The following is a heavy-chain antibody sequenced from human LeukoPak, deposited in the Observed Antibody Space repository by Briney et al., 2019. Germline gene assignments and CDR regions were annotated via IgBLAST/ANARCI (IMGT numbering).Heavy chain of an antibody. D-gene: IGHD3-22*01. CDR2: IYSGGST. CDR3: ARGVDYYDSSGYYY. CDR1: GFTVSSNY. V-gene: IGHV3-66*01. J-gene: IGHJ4*02. Sequence: GGSLRLSCAASGFTVSSNYMSWARQAPGKGLEWVSVIYSGGSTYYADSVKGRFTISRDNSKNTLYLQMNSLRAEDTAVYYCARGVDYYDSSGYYYWGQGTLVTVSS.